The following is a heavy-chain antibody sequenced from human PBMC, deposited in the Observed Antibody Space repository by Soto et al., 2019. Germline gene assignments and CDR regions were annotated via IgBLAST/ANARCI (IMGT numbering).Heavy chain of an antibody. D-gene: IGHD2-21*02. CDR3: ATAPPVVVTAPAESFKH. CDR1: GYTFTSYY. J-gene: IGHJ1*01. Sequence: ASVKVSCKASGYTFTSYYMHWVRQAPGPGLEWMGIINPRGGSTSYAQKFQGRVTMTRDTSTSTVYMELSSLRSEETAVYYCATAPPVVVTAPAESFKHWGQGTLVTVS. V-gene: IGHV1-46*01. CDR2: INPRGGST.